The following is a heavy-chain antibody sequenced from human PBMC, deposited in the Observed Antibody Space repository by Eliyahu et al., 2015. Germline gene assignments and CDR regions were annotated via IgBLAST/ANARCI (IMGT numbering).Heavy chain of an antibody. J-gene: IGHJ6*02. CDR2: ISWNSGSI. CDR3: AKDYCGGDCNYYYGMDV. Sequence: EVQLVESGGGLVQPGRSLRLSCAASGFTFDDYAMHWVRQAPGKGLEWVSGISWNSGSIGYADSVKGRFTISRDNAKNSLYLQMNSLRAEDTALYYCAKDYCGGDCNYYYGMDVWGQGTTVTVSS. D-gene: IGHD2-21*02. V-gene: IGHV3-9*01. CDR1: GFTFDDYA.